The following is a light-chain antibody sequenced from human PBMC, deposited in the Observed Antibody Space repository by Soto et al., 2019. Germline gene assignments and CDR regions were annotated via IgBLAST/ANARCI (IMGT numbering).Light chain of an antibody. CDR3: CSLTNGATWV. J-gene: IGLJ3*02. CDR1: NSDVGSHNF. CDR2: EAS. V-gene: IGLV2-23*01. Sequence: QSALTQSASVSGSPGQSITISCTGTNSDVGSHNFVSWYQQYPGKAPKLLIYEASKRPSGLSNRFSGSKSGNTASLTISGLQAEDEADYYCCSLTNGATWVFGGGPKLTVL.